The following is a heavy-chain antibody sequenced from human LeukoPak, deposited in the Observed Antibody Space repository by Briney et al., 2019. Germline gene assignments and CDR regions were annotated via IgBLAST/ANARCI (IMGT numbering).Heavy chain of an antibody. V-gene: IGHV1-69*13. J-gene: IGHJ5*02. D-gene: IGHD1-26*01. CDR1: VGTFSSYA. CDR3: AGSSHQRNWFDP. CDR2: IIPIFGTA. Sequence: SVTVSCKPSVGTFSSYAISWVRQAPAQGLEWMGGIIPIFGTANYAQKFQGRVTITADESTSTAYMELSSLRSEDTAVYYCAGSSHQRNWFDPWGQGTLVIVSS.